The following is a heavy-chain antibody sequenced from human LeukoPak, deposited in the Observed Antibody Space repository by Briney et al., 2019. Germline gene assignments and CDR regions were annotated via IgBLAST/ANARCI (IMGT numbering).Heavy chain of an antibody. Sequence: GGSLRLSCAASGFNFDDYGMSRVRQVPGKGLEWVSGISWNSGSIGYGASVKGRFTISRDNAKNSLYLQMNTLRAEDTALYYCTRDQTSGISGPFDSWGQGVLVIVSS. V-gene: IGHV3-9*01. D-gene: IGHD6-13*01. CDR1: GFNFDDYG. CDR3: TRDQTSGISGPFDS. CDR2: ISWNSGSI. J-gene: IGHJ5*01.